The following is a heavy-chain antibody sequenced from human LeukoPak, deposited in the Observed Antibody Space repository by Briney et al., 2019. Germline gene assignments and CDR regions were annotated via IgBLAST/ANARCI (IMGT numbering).Heavy chain of an antibody. Sequence: GGSLRLSCTASGFTFGDYAMSWVRQAPGKGLEWVGFIRSKAYGGTTEYAASVKGRFTISRDDSKSIAYLQMNSLKTEDTAVYYCTTVDAGTYYYYMDIWGKGTTVTVSS. CDR1: GFTFGDYA. V-gene: IGHV3-49*04. CDR2: IRSKAYGGTT. J-gene: IGHJ6*03. CDR3: TTVDAGTYYYYMDI. D-gene: IGHD3-10*01.